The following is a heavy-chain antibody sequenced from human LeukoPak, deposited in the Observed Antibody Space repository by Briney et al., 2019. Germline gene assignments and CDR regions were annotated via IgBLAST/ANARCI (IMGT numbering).Heavy chain of an antibody. Sequence: ASVKVSCKASGYTFTGYYMHWVRQAPGQGLEWMGWINPNSGGTNYAQKFQGRVTMTRDTSISTAYMELRSLRSDDTAVYYCARAPTKGRPCDYWGRGTLVTVSS. V-gene: IGHV1-2*02. CDR1: GYTFTGYY. D-gene: IGHD1-26*01. J-gene: IGHJ4*02. CDR3: ARAPTKGRPCDY. CDR2: INPNSGGT.